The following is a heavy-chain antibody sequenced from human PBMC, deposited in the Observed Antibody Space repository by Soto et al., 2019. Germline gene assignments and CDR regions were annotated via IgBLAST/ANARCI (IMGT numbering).Heavy chain of an antibody. Sequence: GGSLRLSCAASGFTFSSYGMHWVRQAPGKGLEWVAVIWYDGSNKYYADSVKGRFTISRDNSKNTLYLQMNSLRAEDTAVYYCARDPGLTYYDFWSGYYSPIGFDYWGQGTLVTVSS. CDR3: ARDPGLTYYDFWSGYYSPIGFDY. CDR1: GFTFSSYG. V-gene: IGHV3-33*01. CDR2: IWYDGSNK. D-gene: IGHD3-3*01. J-gene: IGHJ4*02.